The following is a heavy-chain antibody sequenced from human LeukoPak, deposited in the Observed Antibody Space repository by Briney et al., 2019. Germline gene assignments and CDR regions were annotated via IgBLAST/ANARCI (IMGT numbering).Heavy chain of an antibody. CDR3: ARAWNYYDSSGYYDY. D-gene: IGHD3-22*01. V-gene: IGHV4-39*07. J-gene: IGHJ4*02. Sequence: SETLSLTCTVSGGSISSSSYYWGWIRQPPGKGLEWIGSIYYSGSTYHNPSLKSRVTISVDTSKNQFSLKLSSVTAADTAVYYCARAWNYYDSSGYYDYWGQGTLVTVPS. CDR1: GGSISSSSYY. CDR2: IYYSGST.